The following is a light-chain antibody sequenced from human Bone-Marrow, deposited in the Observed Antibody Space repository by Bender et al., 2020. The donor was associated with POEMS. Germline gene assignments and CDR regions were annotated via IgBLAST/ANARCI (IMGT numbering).Light chain of an antibody. CDR2: QDS. CDR1: KLGSTY. V-gene: IGLV3-1*01. Sequence: SYELTQPPSVSVSPGQTVSITCSGDKLGSTYASWYQQKPGQSPVLVIYQDSKRPSGIPERFSGSNSGNTVTLTISGAQAMDEADYYCQTWRSDTLALFGGGTTLTVL. CDR3: QTWRSDTLAL. J-gene: IGLJ2*01.